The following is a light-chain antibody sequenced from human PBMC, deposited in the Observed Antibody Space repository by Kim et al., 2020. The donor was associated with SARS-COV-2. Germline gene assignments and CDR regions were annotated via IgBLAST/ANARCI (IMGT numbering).Light chain of an antibody. Sequence: RVTISCTGSSSNIGAGYDVHWYQQLPGTAPKLLIYGNSNRPSGVPDRFSGSKSGTSASLAITGLQAEDEADYHCQSYDSSLTHVVFGGGTQLTVL. CDR2: GNS. CDR3: QSYDSSLTHVV. J-gene: IGLJ2*01. V-gene: IGLV1-40*01. CDR1: SSNIGAGYD.